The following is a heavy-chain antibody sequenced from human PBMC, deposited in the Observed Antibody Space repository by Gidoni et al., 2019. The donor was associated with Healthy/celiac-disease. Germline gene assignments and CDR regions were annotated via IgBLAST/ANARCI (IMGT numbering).Heavy chain of an antibody. D-gene: IGHD2-15*01. V-gene: IGHV4-61*02. CDR2: IYTSGST. J-gene: IGHJ3*02. CDR1: GGSISSGSYY. Sequence: QVQLQESGPGLVKPSQTLSLTCTVSGGSISSGSYYWSWIRQPAGKGLEWIGRIYTSGSTNYNPSLKSRVTISVDTSKNQFSLKLSSVTAADTAVYYCARGIGYCSGGSCQVAAFDIWGQGTMVTVSS. CDR3: ARGIGYCSGGSCQVAAFDI.